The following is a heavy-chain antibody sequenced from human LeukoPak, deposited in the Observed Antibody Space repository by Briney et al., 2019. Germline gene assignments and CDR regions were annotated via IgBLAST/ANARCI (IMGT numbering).Heavy chain of an antibody. J-gene: IGHJ4*02. Sequence: GGSLRLSCAASGFTFNIYSMNWVRQAPGKGLEWISHIRDSGTTDYADSVKGRFTISRDNAKNSLYLQLSSLRAKDTAVYYCARDHDFAFDNWGQGTLVTVSS. CDR3: ARDHDFAFDN. D-gene: IGHD2-21*02. CDR2: IRDSGTT. CDR1: GFTFNIYS. V-gene: IGHV3-48*01.